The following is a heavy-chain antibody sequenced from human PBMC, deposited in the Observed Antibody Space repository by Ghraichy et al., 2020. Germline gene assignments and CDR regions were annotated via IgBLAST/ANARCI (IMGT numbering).Heavy chain of an antibody. Sequence: GRSLRLSCAASGFIFSSYEMNWVRQAPGKGLEWVSYISSSGSTIYYADSVKGRFTMSRDNAKNSLYLQMNSLRAEDTAVYYCAREYCSGGNCYHPGGGQFDNWGLGTLVTVSS. J-gene: IGHJ4*02. D-gene: IGHD2-15*01. CDR3: AREYCSGGNCYHPGGGQFDN. CDR2: ISSSGSTI. V-gene: IGHV3-48*03. CDR1: GFIFSSYE.